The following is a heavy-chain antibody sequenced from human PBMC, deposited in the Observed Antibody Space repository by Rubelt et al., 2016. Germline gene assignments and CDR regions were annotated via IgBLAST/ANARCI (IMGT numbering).Heavy chain of an antibody. J-gene: IGHJ4*02. CDR3: ATVKHLSLES. CDR1: GNTLSEFS. CDR2: FDTEDGEI. V-gene: IGHV1-24*01. Sequence: QVQLVQSGAEVKKPGASVKVSCKVSGNTLSEFSMHWVRQAPGKGLEWMGGFDTEDGEISYAQKFQGRVTMIEDTTTDTAYMELISLRSEDTAVYYCATVKHLSLESWGQGTLVTVSS.